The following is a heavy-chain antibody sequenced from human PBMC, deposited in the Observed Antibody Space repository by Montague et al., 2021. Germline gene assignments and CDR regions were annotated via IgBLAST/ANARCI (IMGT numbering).Heavy chain of an antibody. D-gene: IGHD6-19*01. J-gene: IGHJ4*02. CDR2: ISHTGST. V-gene: IGHV4-34*01. Sequence: SETLSLTCAVYGGSLSGYIWNWFRQPPGRDLEWIGQISHTGSTSYNPSLKSRVTMSVDTSENHVSLRLSSVTAADTAVYYCTRGEVAVTGIDYWGQGALVTVSS. CDR3: TRGEVAVTGIDY. CDR1: GGSLSGYI.